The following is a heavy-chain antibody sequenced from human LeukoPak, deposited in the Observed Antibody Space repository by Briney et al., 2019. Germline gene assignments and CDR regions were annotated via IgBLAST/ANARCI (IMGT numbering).Heavy chain of an antibody. V-gene: IGHV3-30*04. D-gene: IGHD1-14*01. Sequence: QPGRSLRLSCAASGFTSSSYAMHWVRQAPGKGLEWVAVISYDGSNKYYADSVKGRFTISRDNSKNTLYLQMNSLRAEDTAVYYCARDRDRRYFDYWGQATLVTVSS. J-gene: IGHJ4*02. CDR1: GFTSSSYA. CDR2: ISYDGSNK. CDR3: ARDRDRRYFDY.